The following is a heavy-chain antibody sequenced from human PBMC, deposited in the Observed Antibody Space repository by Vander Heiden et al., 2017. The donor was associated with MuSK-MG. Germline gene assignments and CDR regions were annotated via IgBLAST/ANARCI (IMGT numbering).Heavy chain of an antibody. Sequence: QVQPVASGGGGVQPGRAWRLPSAAAGFLLSSHGMSWVHQGPAKGLGWVAIISSDGRNKYYADSVRGRFTISRDNSKNTLYLQMSSLRAEDTALYYCARDVNWSKNWFDPWGQGTLVTVSS. CDR1: GFLLSSHG. V-gene: IGHV3-30*03. D-gene: IGHD1-1*01. CDR3: ARDVNWSKNWFDP. J-gene: IGHJ5*02. CDR2: ISSDGRNK.